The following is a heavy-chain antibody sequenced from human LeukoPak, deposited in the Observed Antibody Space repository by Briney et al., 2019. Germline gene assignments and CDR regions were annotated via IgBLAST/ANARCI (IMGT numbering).Heavy chain of an antibody. D-gene: IGHD5-12*01. J-gene: IGHJ6*03. V-gene: IGHV4-34*01. CDR3: ARGPFGDSGYSYYYYYMDV. CDR2: INHNGST. CDR1: GGSFSGYY. Sequence: SETLSLTCAVYGGSFSGYYWSWIRQPPGKGLEWIGEINHNGSTNYNPSLKSRVTISVDTSKNQFSLKLSSVTAADTAVYYCARGPFGDSGYSYYYYYMDVWGKGTTVTVSS.